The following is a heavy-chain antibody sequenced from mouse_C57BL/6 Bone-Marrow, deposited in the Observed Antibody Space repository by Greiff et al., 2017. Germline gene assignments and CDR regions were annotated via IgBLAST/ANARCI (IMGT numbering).Heavy chain of an antibody. D-gene: IGHD4-1*01. CDR1: DYTFTSYW. Sequence: QVQLQQPGAELVKPGASVKLSCKASDYTFTSYWMHWVKQRPGQGLEWIGMIHPNSGSTNYNEKFKSKATLTVDKSSSTAYMQLSSLTSEDSAVYYCARSLGRFAYWGQGTLVTVSA. CDR2: IHPNSGST. V-gene: IGHV1-64*01. J-gene: IGHJ3*01. CDR3: ARSLGRFAY.